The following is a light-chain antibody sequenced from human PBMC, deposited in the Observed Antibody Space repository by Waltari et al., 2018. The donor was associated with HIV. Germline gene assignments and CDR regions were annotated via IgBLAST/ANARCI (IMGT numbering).Light chain of an antibody. CDR2: RNC. Sequence: QSVLTQPPSASRTPGPRVTFSCSGRGSNIGDNYVYWFQQLPGPSPKTLIYRNCQQPSGVPDRFSGSKSGSSAALAIRGLRSEDEGDFYCASWDDSRRNWVFGGGTKLTVL. J-gene: IGLJ3*02. V-gene: IGLV1-47*01. CDR1: GSNIGDNY. CDR3: ASWDDSRRNWV.